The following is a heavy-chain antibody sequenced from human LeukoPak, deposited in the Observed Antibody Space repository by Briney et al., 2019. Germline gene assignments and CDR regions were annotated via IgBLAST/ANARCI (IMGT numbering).Heavy chain of an antibody. CDR3: AKDLQTIFSPAI. V-gene: IGHV3-23*01. J-gene: IGHJ3*02. CDR1: GFTFSSYS. CDR2: IRGNGGGA. D-gene: IGHD3-9*01. Sequence: GGSLRLSCAASGFTFSSYSMSWVRQAPGKGLEWVSDIRGNGGGAYYADSVKGRFTISRDNSKNTLYLQMNSLRAEDTAVYYCAKDLQTIFSPAIWGQGTMVTVSS.